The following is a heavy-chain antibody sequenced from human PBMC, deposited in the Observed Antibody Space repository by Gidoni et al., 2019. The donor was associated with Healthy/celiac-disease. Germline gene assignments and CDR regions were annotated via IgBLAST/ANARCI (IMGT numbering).Heavy chain of an antibody. CDR3: AFLAEEPAFDY. CDR1: GYTFTSYE. J-gene: IGHJ4*02. CDR2: MNPNSGNT. D-gene: IGHD6-19*01. Sequence: QVQLVQSGAEVKKPGASVKVSCKASGYTFTSYEINWVRQATGQGLEWMGWMNPNSGNTGYEQKFQGRVTMTRNTSISTAYRELSSLRSEDTAVYYCAFLAEEPAFDYWGQGTLVTVSS. V-gene: IGHV1-8*01.